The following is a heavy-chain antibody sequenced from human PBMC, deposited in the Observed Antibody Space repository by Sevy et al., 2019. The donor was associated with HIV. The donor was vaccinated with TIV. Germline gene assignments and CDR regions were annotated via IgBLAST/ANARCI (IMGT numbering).Heavy chain of an antibody. CDR2: ISGSSSYI. Sequence: GGSLRLSCAASGFTFNIYSMNWVRQAPGKGLEWVSSISGSSSYIFYADSVKGRFTISRDNAKNSLYLKMNSLRAEDMAVYYCARGRGDPRADCFDYWGQGTLVTVSS. CDR1: GFTFNIYS. D-gene: IGHD2-21*02. J-gene: IGHJ4*02. V-gene: IGHV3-21*01. CDR3: ARGRGDPRADCFDY.